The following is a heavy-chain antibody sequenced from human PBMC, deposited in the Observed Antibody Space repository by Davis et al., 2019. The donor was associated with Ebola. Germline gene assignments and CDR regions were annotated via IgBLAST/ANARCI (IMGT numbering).Heavy chain of an antibody. CDR3: AKDNYDSSGYYYAGIDY. D-gene: IGHD3-22*01. Sequence: GESLKISCAASGFTFSSHGMHWVRPASGKGLEWVAVISYDGSNKYYADSVKGRFTISRDNSKNTLYLQMNSLRAEDTAVYYCAKDNYDSSGYYYAGIDYWGQGALVT. V-gene: IGHV3-30*18. CDR1: GFTFSSHG. CDR2: ISYDGSNK. J-gene: IGHJ4*02.